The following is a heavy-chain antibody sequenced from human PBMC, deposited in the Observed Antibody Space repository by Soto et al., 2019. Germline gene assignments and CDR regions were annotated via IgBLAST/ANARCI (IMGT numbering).Heavy chain of an antibody. J-gene: IGHJ4*02. CDR1: GGSISSYY. CDR3: ARHRGGYGGPDY. Sequence: SETLSLTCTVSGGSISSYYWSWIRQPPGKGLEWIGYIYYSGSTNYNPSLKSRVTISVDTSKNQFSLKLSSVTAADTAVYYCARHRGGYGGPDYWGQGTLVTVSS. CDR2: IYYSGST. D-gene: IGHD4-17*01. V-gene: IGHV4-59*08.